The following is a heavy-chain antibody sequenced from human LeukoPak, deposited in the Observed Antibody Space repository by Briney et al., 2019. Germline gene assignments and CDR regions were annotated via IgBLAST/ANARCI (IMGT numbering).Heavy chain of an antibody. V-gene: IGHV3-64*01. CDR1: GFTFSSYA. J-gene: IGHJ3*02. CDR2: ISSNGGST. Sequence: GGSLRLSCAASGFTFSSYAMHWVRQAPGEGLEYVSAISSNGGSTYYANSVKGRFTISRDNSKNTLYLQMGSLRAEDMAVYYCARARVVPAAASRGAFDIWGQGTMVTVSS. CDR3: ARARVVPAAASRGAFDI. D-gene: IGHD2-2*01.